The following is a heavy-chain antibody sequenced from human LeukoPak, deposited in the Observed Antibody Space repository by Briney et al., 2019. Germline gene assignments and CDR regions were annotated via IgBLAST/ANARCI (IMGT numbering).Heavy chain of an antibody. CDR1: GFTFSSYS. D-gene: IGHD4/OR15-4a*01. CDR2: IKRDGSEQ. J-gene: IGHJ4*02. V-gene: IGHV3-7*01. Sequence: GGSLRLSCAASGFTFSSYSMNWVRQAPGKGLEWVANIKRDGSEQYYMDSVKGRFTISRDNAKNSLYLQMNSLRAEDTAVFYCARDLNGANFDYWGQGTLVIVSS. CDR3: ARDLNGANFDY.